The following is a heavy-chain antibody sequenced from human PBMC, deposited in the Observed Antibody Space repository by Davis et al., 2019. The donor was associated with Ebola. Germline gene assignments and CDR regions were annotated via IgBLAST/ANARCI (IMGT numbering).Heavy chain of an antibody. Sequence: GSLKISCAASGFTFTSYGMNWVRQAPGKGLEWISFISVSSGTRFYADSVKGRFTISRDNAKNLLYLQMSGLRVEDTAVYYCARDSTMDVWGQGTTVTVSS. CDR2: ISVSSGTR. J-gene: IGHJ6*02. CDR1: GFTFTSYG. V-gene: IGHV3-48*01. CDR3: ARDSTMDV.